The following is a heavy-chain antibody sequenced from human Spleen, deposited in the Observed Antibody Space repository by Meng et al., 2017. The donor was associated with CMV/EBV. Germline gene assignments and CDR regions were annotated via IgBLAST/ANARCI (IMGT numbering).Heavy chain of an antibody. D-gene: IGHD2-15*01. CDR3: AGSRGTNPPWFDP. CDR1: GASISSRSYY. V-gene: IGHV4-39*01. Sequence: SGASISSRSYYWGWIRKPPGKGLEWIGCIYYSGSTYYNPSLKSRVTISVDTSKNQFSLKLSSVTAAETAVYYCAGSRGTNPPWFDPWGQGTLVTVSS. CDR2: IYYSGST. J-gene: IGHJ5*02.